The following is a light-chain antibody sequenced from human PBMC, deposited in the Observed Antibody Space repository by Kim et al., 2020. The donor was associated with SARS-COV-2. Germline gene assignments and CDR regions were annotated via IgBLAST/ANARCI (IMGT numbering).Light chain of an antibody. CDR1: QSISSW. V-gene: IGKV1-5*01. Sequence: AAVGDRVTITCRARQSISSWLGWYQQKPGKAHKLRIYDASSLESGVPSRFSGSGSGTKFTLTISSLQPDDFATYYCQQYNSYSPTFGQGTRLEIK. J-gene: IGKJ5*01. CDR2: DAS. CDR3: QQYNSYSPT.